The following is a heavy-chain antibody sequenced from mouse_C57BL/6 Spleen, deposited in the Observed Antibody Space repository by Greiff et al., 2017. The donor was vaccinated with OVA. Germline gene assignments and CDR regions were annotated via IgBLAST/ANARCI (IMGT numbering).Heavy chain of an antibody. CDR1: GYTFTSYW. J-gene: IGHJ1*03. CDR2: IHPNSGST. Sequence: VQLQQPGAELVKPGASVKLSCKASGYTFTSYWMHWVKQRPGQGLEWIGMIHPNSGSTNYNEKFKSKATLTVDKSSSTAYMQLSSLTSWDSAVYYCAREGRGYFDVGGTGTTVTVSS. CDR3: AREGRGYFDV. V-gene: IGHV1-64*01.